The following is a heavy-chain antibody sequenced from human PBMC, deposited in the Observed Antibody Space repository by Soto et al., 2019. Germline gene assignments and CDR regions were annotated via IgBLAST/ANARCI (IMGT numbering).Heavy chain of an antibody. J-gene: IGHJ4*02. CDR2: INWNGGST. CDR1: GFTFDDYG. V-gene: IGHV3-20*04. CDR3: ARDISTIFGVVINYFDY. D-gene: IGHD3-3*01. Sequence: PGGSLRLCCAASGFTFDDYGMSWVRQAPGKGLEWVSGINWNGGSTGYADSVRGRFTISRDNAKNSLYLQMNSLRAEDTALYYCARDISTIFGVVINYFDYWGQGTLVTVSS.